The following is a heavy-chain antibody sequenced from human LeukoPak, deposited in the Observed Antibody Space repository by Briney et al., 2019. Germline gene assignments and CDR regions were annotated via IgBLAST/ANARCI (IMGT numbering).Heavy chain of an antibody. D-gene: IGHD3-10*02. CDR1: RFTFSSYS. V-gene: IGHV3-48*04. J-gene: IGHJ6*04. Sequence: GGSLRFSCAASRFTFSSYSMNWVRQAPGKGLEWVSYISSSSSTIYYADSVKGRFTISRDNAKNSLYLQMNSLRAEDTAVYYCAELGITMIGGVWGKGTTVTISS. CDR2: ISSSSSTI. CDR3: AELGITMIGGV.